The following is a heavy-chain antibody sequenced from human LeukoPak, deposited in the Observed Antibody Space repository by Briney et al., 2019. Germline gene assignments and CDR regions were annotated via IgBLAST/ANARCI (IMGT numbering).Heavy chain of an antibody. V-gene: IGHV1-69*01. J-gene: IGHJ4*02. CDR3: ARSPELSAYFDY. D-gene: IGHD1-14*01. Sequence: SVKVSCTASGGTFSSYAISWVRQAPGQGLEWMGGIIPIFGTANYAQKFQGRVTITADESTSTAYMELSSLRSEDTAVYYCARSPELSAYFDYWGQGTLVTVSS. CDR2: IIPIFGTA. CDR1: GGTFSSYA.